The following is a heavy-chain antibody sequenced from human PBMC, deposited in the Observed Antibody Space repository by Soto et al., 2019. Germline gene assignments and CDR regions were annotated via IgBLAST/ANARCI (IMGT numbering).Heavy chain of an antibody. Sequence: ASVEVSCKASGYTFTSYGINWVRQAPGQGLEWMGWISGYNGNTMYAQKFQGRVTMTTDTSTSTVYMELRSLRSDDTAFYYCARDGIAARPTPDYWGQGTLVTVS. J-gene: IGHJ4*02. V-gene: IGHV1-18*01. CDR2: ISGYNGNT. CDR1: GYTFTSYG. D-gene: IGHD6-6*01. CDR3: ARDGIAARPTPDY.